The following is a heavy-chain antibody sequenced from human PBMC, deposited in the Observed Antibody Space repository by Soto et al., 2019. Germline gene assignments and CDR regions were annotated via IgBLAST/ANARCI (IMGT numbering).Heavy chain of an antibody. CDR3: ANSPSSGLPTSWFDP. Sequence: GGSLRLSCAASGFTFSSYAMSWVRQAPGKGLEWVSAISGSGGSTYYADSVKGRFTISRDNSKNTLYLQMNSLRAEDTAVYYCANSPSSGLPTSWFDPWGQGTLVTVSS. D-gene: IGHD6-19*01. CDR2: ISGSGGST. V-gene: IGHV3-23*01. CDR1: GFTFSSYA. J-gene: IGHJ5*02.